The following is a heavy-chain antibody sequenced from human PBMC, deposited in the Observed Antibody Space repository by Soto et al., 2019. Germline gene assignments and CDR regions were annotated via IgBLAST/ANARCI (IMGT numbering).Heavy chain of an antibody. CDR1: GFTFKNFA. CDR3: DKEAVTDIADYDCLDL. Sequence: GGSLRLSCAASGFTFKNFAVSWVRQAPGKGMEWVSAIGGSGSSANYADSVKGRFTVSRDDSKSTLYLQMSGLRVDDTALYYCDKEAVTDIADYDCLDLWGRGTTVTVSS. D-gene: IGHD2-21*02. V-gene: IGHV3-23*01. J-gene: IGHJ6*03. CDR2: IGGSGSSA.